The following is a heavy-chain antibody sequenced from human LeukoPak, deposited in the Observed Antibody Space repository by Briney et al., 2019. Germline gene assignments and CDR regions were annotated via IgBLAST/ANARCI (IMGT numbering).Heavy chain of an antibody. D-gene: IGHD3-3*01. CDR2: ITGSGGST. CDR1: GFTFTTYG. Sequence: GGSLRLSCAASGFTFTTYGLSWVRQAPGKGLEWVSGITGSGGSTYYADSVKGRFTISRDNSKNTLYLQMNSLRAEDTAIYYCARDERLLSFLKWGQGTLVTVSS. CDR3: ARDERLLSFLK. V-gene: IGHV3-23*01. J-gene: IGHJ4*02.